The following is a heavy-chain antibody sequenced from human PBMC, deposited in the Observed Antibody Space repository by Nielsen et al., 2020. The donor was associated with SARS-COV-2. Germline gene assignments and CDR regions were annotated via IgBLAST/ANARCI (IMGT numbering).Heavy chain of an antibody. D-gene: IGHD6-19*01. CDR2: ISAYNGNT. V-gene: IGHV1-18*01. Sequence: ASVKVSCKASGYTFTSYGISWVRQAPGQGLEWMGWISAYNGNTNYAQKLQGRVTMTTDTSTSTAYMELRSLRSDDTAVYCCAREQWLGKYLDYWGQGTLVTVSS. CDR1: GYTFTSYG. J-gene: IGHJ4*02. CDR3: AREQWLGKYLDY.